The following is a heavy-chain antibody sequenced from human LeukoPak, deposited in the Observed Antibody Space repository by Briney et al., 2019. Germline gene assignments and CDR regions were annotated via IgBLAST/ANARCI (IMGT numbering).Heavy chain of an antibody. CDR1: GYTFTSYG. CDR2: ISAYNGNT. V-gene: IGHV1-18*01. D-gene: IGHD1-26*01. CDR3: ARGRLPGNSGSYWWFDP. J-gene: IGHJ5*02. Sequence: ASVKVSCKASGYTFTSYGISWVRQAPGQGLEWMGWISAYNGNTNYAQKLQGRVTMTTDTSTSTAYMELRSLRSEDTAVYYCARGRLPGNSGSYWWFDPWGQGTLVTVSS.